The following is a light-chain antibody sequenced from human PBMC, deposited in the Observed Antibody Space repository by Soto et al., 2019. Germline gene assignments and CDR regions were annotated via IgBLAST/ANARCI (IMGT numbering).Light chain of an antibody. CDR1: NVGSKS. J-gene: IGLJ3*02. Sequence: SYELTQPPSVSVAPGQTARITCGGNNVGSKSVHWYQQKPCQAPVLVVYDDSDRPSGIPEGFSGSNYGNTATLTSSRVEDGDDTDYSCHVWDSSRNPWVFGGGTKLTVL. CDR3: HVWDSSRNPWV. CDR2: DDS. V-gene: IGLV3-21*02.